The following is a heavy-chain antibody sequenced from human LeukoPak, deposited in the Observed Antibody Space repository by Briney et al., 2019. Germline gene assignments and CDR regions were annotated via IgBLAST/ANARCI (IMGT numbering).Heavy chain of an antibody. D-gene: IGHD6-13*01. CDR3: AKDIGAAAAPDAFDI. V-gene: IGHV3-9*01. J-gene: IGHJ3*02. CDR2: ISWNSGSI. Sequence: GGSLRLSCAASGFTFDDYAMHWVRQAPGKGLEWVSGISWNSGSIGYADSVKGRFTISRDNAKNPLYLQMNSLRAEDTALYYCAKDIGAAAAPDAFDIWGQGTMVTVSS. CDR1: GFTFDDYA.